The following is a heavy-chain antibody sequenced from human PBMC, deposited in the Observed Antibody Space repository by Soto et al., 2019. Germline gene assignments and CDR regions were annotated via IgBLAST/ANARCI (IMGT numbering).Heavy chain of an antibody. CDR3: AKGGGIAVARGRYYYYYMDV. Sequence: GGSLRLSCAASGFTFSSYAMSWVRQAPGKGLEWVSAISGSGGSTYYADSVKGRFTISRDNSKNTLYLQMNSLRAEDTAVYYCAKGGGIAVARGRYYYYYMDVWGKGTTVTVSS. J-gene: IGHJ6*03. CDR2: ISGSGGST. V-gene: IGHV3-23*01. CDR1: GFTFSSYA. D-gene: IGHD6-19*01.